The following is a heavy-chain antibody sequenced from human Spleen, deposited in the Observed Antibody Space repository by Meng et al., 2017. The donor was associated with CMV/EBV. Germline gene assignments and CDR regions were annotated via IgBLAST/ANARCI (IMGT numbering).Heavy chain of an antibody. CDR2: IYYSGST. CDR1: GGSISSTSYY. D-gene: IGHD6-13*01. CDR3: ARDDAGTPINWFDP. J-gene: IGHJ5*02. Sequence: GGSISSTSYYWGWIRQPPGKGLEWIGNIYYSGSTYYNPSLKSRVTISVDTSKNQFSLKLSSVTAADTAVYYCARDDAGTPINWFDPWGQGTLVTVSS. V-gene: IGHV4-39*07.